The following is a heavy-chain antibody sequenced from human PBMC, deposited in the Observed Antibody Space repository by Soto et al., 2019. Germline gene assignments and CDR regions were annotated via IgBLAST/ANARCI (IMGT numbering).Heavy chain of an antibody. J-gene: IGHJ4*02. CDR3: TTDRGYLTFDY. D-gene: IGHD3-22*01. CDR2: IKEDGTAK. V-gene: IGHV3-7*01. CDR1: GFTFSNSW. Sequence: PGGSLRLSCAASGFTFSNSWMNWVRQAPGKGLEWVANIKEDGTAKYYLDSVKGRFTVSRDNVKNSLYLQMNSLRAEDTAMYYCTTDRGYLTFDYWGPGTLVTV.